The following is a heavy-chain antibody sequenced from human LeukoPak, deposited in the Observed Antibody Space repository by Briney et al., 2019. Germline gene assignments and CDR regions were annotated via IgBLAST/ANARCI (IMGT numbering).Heavy chain of an antibody. Sequence: ASVKVSCKASGYTFTSYGISWVRQAPGQGLEWMGWISAYNGNTNYAQKLQGRASMTTETSTSTAYMELRSLRSDDTAVYYCARGAPPYCSGGSCYSVDYWGQGTLVTVSS. CDR2: ISAYNGNT. J-gene: IGHJ4*02. D-gene: IGHD2-15*01. V-gene: IGHV1-18*01. CDR1: GYTFTSYG. CDR3: ARGAPPYCSGGSCYSVDY.